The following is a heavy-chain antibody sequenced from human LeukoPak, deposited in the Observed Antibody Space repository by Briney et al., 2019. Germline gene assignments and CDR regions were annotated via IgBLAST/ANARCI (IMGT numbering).Heavy chain of an antibody. V-gene: IGHV3-30*01. CDR2: ISYDGSNK. J-gene: IGHJ6*03. CDR1: GFNFSSYA. CDR3: ARDSAPVSHYMDV. Sequence: GGSLRLSCAASGFNFSSYAMHWVRQAPGKGLEWVAVISYDGSNKYYADSVKGRFTISRDNSKNTLYLQMNSLRAEDTAVYYCARDSAPVSHYMDVWGKGTTVTVSS. D-gene: IGHD2-8*01.